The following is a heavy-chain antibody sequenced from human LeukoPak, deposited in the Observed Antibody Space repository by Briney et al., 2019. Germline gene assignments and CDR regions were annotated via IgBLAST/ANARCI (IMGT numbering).Heavy chain of an antibody. CDR2: INPNSGGT. CDR3: ARGGREFYY. J-gene: IGHJ4*02. CDR1: GYTFTGDY. D-gene: IGHD2/OR15-2a*01. Sequence: ASVKVSCTASGYTFTGDYMHWVRQAPGQGIEWMGWINPNSGGTNSAQKFQGRVTMTRDTSISTAYMELSSLRSDDTAVYYCARGGREFYYWGQGTLVTVSS. V-gene: IGHV1-2*02.